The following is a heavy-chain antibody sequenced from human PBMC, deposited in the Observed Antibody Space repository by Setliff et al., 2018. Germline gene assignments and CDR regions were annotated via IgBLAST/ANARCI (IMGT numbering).Heavy chain of an antibody. D-gene: IGHD4-17*01. J-gene: IGHJ2*01. CDR3: ATLPWETTNYFDL. V-gene: IGHV4-39*07. CDR1: GGSISGTINY. Sequence: PSETLSLTCTVSGGSISGTINYWVWIRQPPGKGLEWIGHIYYLGNPYYNPSLESRLTMSVDTAKNQFSLKLTSVTAADTAIYYCATLPWETTNYFDLWGRGTLVTVSS. CDR2: IYYLGNP.